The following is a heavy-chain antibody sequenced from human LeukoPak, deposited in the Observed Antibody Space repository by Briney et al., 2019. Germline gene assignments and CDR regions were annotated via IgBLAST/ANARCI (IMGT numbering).Heavy chain of an antibody. J-gene: IGHJ5*02. CDR1: GFTFNTYA. CDR3: AGGADGVSSNSRGWFDP. CDR2: ISTSSSYI. D-gene: IGHD2-15*01. Sequence: GGSLRLSCAASGFTFNTYAMSWVRQAPGKGLEWVSSISTSSSYIYYADSVRGRFTISRDNAKNSLYLQMNSLRAEDTAVYSCAGGADGVSSNSRGWFDPWGQGTLVTVSS. V-gene: IGHV3-21*01.